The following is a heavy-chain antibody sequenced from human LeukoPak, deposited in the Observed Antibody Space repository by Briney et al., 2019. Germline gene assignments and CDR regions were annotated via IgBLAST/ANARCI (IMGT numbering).Heavy chain of an antibody. D-gene: IGHD1-26*01. V-gene: IGHV3-21*01. CDR1: GFIFNNYG. J-gene: IGHJ4*02. Sequence: GGSLRLSCAASGFIFNNYGLVWVRQAPGKGLEWVSSISSSSSYIYYADSVKGRFTISRDNAKNSLYLQMNSLRAEDTAVYYCARNPPNSGSPLDYWGQGTLVTVSS. CDR3: ARNPPNSGSPLDY. CDR2: ISSSSSYI.